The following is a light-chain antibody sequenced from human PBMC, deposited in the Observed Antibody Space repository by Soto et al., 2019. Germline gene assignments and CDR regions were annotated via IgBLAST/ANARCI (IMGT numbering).Light chain of an antibody. J-gene: IGLJ1*01. V-gene: IGLV2-14*01. Sequence: QSALTQPASLSGSPGQSITISCTGTSSDIGAYNYVSWFQQHPGKAPKLMIYEVSNRPSGISTRFSGSKSGNTASLTISGLQAEDEADYYCSSYTSSNTLYVFGTGTKVTVL. CDR3: SSYTSSNTLYV. CDR2: EVS. CDR1: SSDIGAYNY.